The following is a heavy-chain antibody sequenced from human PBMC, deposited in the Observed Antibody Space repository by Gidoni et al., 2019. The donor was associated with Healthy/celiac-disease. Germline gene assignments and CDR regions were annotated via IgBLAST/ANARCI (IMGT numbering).Heavy chain of an antibody. V-gene: IGHV1-69*02. Sequence: QVQLVQSGAEVKKPASSVKVSCKASGGTFSSYTISWVRQAPGQGLEWMGRIIPILGIANYAQKFQGRVTITADKSTSTAYMELSSLRSEDTAVYYCAAEITMVRGWFDPWGQGTLVTVSS. CDR3: AAEITMVRGWFDP. CDR1: GGTFSSYT. J-gene: IGHJ5*02. D-gene: IGHD3-10*01. CDR2: IIPILGIA.